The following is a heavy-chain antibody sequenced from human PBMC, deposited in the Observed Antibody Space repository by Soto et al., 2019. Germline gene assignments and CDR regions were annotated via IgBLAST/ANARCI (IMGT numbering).Heavy chain of an antibody. V-gene: IGHV4-30-4*01. D-gene: IGHD6-13*01. J-gene: IGHJ4*02. Sequence: SETLSLTCSVSGGSISSGNYYWSWIRQPPGKGLEWIGYIYHSGSAYYNPSLKSRATISLDTSKNQFSLKLSSVTATDTAVYYCARGAIAAAAAFAYWGQGTLVTVSS. CDR1: GGSISSGNYY. CDR2: IYHSGSA. CDR3: ARGAIAAAAAFAY.